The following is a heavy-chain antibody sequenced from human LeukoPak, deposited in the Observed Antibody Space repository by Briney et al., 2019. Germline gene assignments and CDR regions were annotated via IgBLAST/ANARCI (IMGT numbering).Heavy chain of an antibody. D-gene: IGHD2-15*01. Sequence: PGRSLRLSCTASGFIFSDYAMSWVRQAPGKGLEWVGFIRSKDYGGTTEYAASVKGRFTISRDDSESIAYLQMNSLKTEDTAVYYCTRDQTPYYWGQGTLVTVSS. V-gene: IGHV3-49*04. CDR2: IRSKDYGGTT. CDR1: GFIFSDYA. CDR3: TRDQTPYY. J-gene: IGHJ4*02.